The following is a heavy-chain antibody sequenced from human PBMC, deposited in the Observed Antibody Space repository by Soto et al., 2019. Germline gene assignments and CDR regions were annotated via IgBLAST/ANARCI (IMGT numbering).Heavy chain of an antibody. CDR1: GGSLSSGGYS. J-gene: IGHJ2*01. D-gene: IGHD1-1*01. CDR2: MYHSGST. Sequence: SETLRHPYAVSGGSLSSGGYSWSWIRQPPGKGLEWIGYMYHSGSTYYNPSLKSRVTISIDRSKNQFSLKLNSVTSSVSSDGDHRDLHSFPTRRSSDL. V-gene: IGHV4-30-2*02. CDR3: RDLHSFPTRRSSDL.